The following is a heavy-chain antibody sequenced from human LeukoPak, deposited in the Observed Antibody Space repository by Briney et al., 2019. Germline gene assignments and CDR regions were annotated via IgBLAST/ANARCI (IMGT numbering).Heavy chain of an antibody. J-gene: IGHJ6*02. CDR1: GGSFSGYY. D-gene: IGHD3-3*01. CDR3: ARVPPYDFWSGYYGGMDV. Sequence: SETLSLTCAVYGGSFSGYYWSWIRQPPGKGLEWIGEINHSGSTNYNPSLKSRVTISVDTSKNQFSLKLSSVTAADTAVYYCARVPPYDFWSGYYGGMDVWGQGTTVTVSS. CDR2: INHSGST. V-gene: IGHV4-34*01.